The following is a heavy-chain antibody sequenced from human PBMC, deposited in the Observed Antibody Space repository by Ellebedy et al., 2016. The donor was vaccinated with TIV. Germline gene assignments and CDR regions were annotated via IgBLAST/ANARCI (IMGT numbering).Heavy chain of an antibody. V-gene: IGHV3-48*01. CDR1: GFTFSMYS. D-gene: IGHD1-26*01. Sequence: GGSLRLSXKASGFTFSMYSMNWVRQAPGKGLEWVSYIVGIGSTTYYSDSVKGRFIVSRDNDQSSLYLQLNRLRGEDTAVYYCARRGNYLGDAFDIWGQGTVVTVSS. CDR3: ARRGNYLGDAFDI. CDR2: IVGIGSTT. J-gene: IGHJ3*02.